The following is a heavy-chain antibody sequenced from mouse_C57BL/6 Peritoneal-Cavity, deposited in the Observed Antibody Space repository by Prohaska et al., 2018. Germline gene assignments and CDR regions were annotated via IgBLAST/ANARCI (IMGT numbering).Heavy chain of an antibody. J-gene: IGHJ2*01. V-gene: IGHV1-75*01. CDR2: IMPGSVST. D-gene: IGHD1-1*01. CDR3: ARGSSYIGY. CDR1: GYTFTEYY. Sequence: QVQLQQAGPELVKPGASVKISCKASGYTFTEYYINWVKQRPGQGLEWSGWIMPGSVSTYYNEKFKGKATLMVDKSSSTVYMLLSSLNSEDSAVYFCARGSSYIGYWGQGTTLTVSS.